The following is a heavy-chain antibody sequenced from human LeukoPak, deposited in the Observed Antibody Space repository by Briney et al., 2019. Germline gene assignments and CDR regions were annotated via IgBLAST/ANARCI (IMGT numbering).Heavy chain of an antibody. J-gene: IGHJ3*01. CDR3: AKDLAYRSGWFLGAFDV. CDR2: ISGSAGST. D-gene: IGHD6-19*01. Sequence: GGSVRLSCAASGFTFSNYAMSWVRQAPGKGLEWVSGISGSAGSTYYADSVKGRFSNSRDNSKNTVYLQMNRLRAEDTAAYYCAKDLAYRSGWFLGAFDVWGQGTMVTVSS. CDR1: GFTFSNYA. V-gene: IGHV3-23*01.